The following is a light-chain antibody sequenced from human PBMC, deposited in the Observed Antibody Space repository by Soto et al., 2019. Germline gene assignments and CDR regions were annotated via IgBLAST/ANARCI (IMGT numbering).Light chain of an antibody. CDR1: QDFWRHH. CDR3: QQYGSSPLT. V-gene: IGKV3-20*01. J-gene: IGKJ4*01. Sequence: IGMTQSPGTLFGSPGERATPSLQGKQDFWRHHLAWDQQKPGQAPRLLIHGASSRATGIPDRFSGSGSGTDFTLTISRLEPEDFAVYHCQQYGSSPLTFGGGTKVEIK. CDR2: GAS.